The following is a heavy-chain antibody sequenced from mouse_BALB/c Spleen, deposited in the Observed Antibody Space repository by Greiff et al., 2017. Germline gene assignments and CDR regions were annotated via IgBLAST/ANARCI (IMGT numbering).Heavy chain of an antibody. J-gene: IGHJ4*01. CDR2: ILPGSGST. V-gene: IGHV1-9*01. CDR1: GYTFSSYW. D-gene: IGHD2-4*01. CDR3: ARGSTMITTGGAMDY. Sequence: QVQLKESGAELMKPGASVKISCKATGYTFSSYWIEWVKQRPGHGLEWIGEILPGSGSTNYNEKFKGKATFTADTSSNTAYMQLSSLTSEDSAVYYCARGSTMITTGGAMDYWGQGTSVTVSS.